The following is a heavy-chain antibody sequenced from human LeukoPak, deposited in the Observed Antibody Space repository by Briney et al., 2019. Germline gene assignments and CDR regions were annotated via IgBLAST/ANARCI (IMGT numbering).Heavy chain of an antibody. CDR3: ARETYSSAFDY. J-gene: IGHJ4*02. Sequence: ASVKVSCKASGYTFTGYHMHWVRQAPGQGLEWMGRINPNSGGTNYAQKFQGRVTMTRDTSISTAYMELSRLRSDDTAVYYCARETYSSAFDYWGQGTLVTVSS. D-gene: IGHD6-19*01. CDR2: INPNSGGT. V-gene: IGHV1-2*06. CDR1: GYTFTGYH.